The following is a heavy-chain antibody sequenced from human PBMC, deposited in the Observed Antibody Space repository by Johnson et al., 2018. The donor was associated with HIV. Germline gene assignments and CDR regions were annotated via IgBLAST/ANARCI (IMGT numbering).Heavy chain of an antibody. CDR2: IDTAGDT. Sequence: VQLVESGGGLVQPGGSLRLSCAASGFTFSSYWMHWVRQAPGKGLVWVSGIDTAGDTYYPGSVKGRFTISRDNAKNSLYLQMNSLRAEDTAVYYCAKERVVVTTYDAFDIWGQGTMVTVSS. D-gene: IGHD3-22*01. CDR1: GFTFSSYW. V-gene: IGHV3-13*01. CDR3: AKERVVVTTYDAFDI. J-gene: IGHJ3*02.